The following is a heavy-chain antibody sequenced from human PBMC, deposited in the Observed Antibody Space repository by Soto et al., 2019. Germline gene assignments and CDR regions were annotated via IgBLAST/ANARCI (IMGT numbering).Heavy chain of an antibody. CDR1: GGSISSGGYY. CDR2: IYYSGST. V-gene: IGHV4-31*11. Sequence: SETLSLTCAVSGGSISSGGYYWSWIRQHPGKGLEWIGYIYYSGSTYYNPSLKSRVTISVDTSKNQFSLKLSSVTAADTAVYYCARGGRRSPGMDVWGQGTTVTVSS. J-gene: IGHJ6*02. CDR3: ARGGRRSPGMDV.